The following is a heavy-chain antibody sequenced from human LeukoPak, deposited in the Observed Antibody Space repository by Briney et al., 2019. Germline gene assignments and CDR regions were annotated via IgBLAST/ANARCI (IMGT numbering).Heavy chain of an antibody. CDR2: IWYDGSNK. Sequence: GGSLRLSCAASGFTFSSYGMHWVRQAPGKGLEWVAVIWYDGSNKYYADSVKGRFIISRDNSKNTLFLQMNSLRAEDTAVYYCARRPAIFMDGVYYYSMDVWGQGTTVTVSS. CDR3: ARRPAIFMDGVYYYSMDV. J-gene: IGHJ6*02. V-gene: IGHV3-33*01. D-gene: IGHD2-2*01. CDR1: GFTFSSYG.